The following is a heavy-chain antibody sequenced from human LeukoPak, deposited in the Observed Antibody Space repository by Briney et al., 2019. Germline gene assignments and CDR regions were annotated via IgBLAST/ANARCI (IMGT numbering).Heavy chain of an antibody. Sequence: SGPTLVKPTQTLTLTCTFSGFSLSTSGVGVGWIRQPPGKALEWLALIYWDDDKRYSPSLKSRLTITKDTSKNQVVLTMTNMDPVDTATYYCAHRQRYSYGWNYYFDYWGQGTLVTVSS. D-gene: IGHD5-18*01. V-gene: IGHV2-5*02. J-gene: IGHJ4*02. CDR2: IYWDDDK. CDR1: GFSLSTSGVG. CDR3: AHRQRYSYGWNYYFDY.